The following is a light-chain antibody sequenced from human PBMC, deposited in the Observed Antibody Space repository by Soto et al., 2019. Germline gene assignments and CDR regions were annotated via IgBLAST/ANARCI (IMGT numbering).Light chain of an antibody. CDR1: SSDVGGYNY. J-gene: IGLJ2*01. CDR2: DVS. Sequence: QSVLTQPASVSGSPGQSITISCTGTSSDVGGYNYVSWYQQHPGKAPKLMIYDVSNRPSGVFNRFSGSKSGNTASLTISGLQAEDEADYYCSSYTSSSTLEVVFGGGTKLTVL. CDR3: SSYTSSSTLEVV. V-gene: IGLV2-14*01.